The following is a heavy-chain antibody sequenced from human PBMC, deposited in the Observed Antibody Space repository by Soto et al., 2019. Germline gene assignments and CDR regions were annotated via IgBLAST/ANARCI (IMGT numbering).Heavy chain of an antibody. CDR1: GYTLNTYY. Sequence: GASVKVSCKPSGYTLNTYYLHWVRQAPGQGLEWMGIIHPSGGGSTYAQKFLGRVTMTRDTSTSTVFMELSSLRSADTAVYYCARDLFVEYSGYEPYNWFDPWGQGTLVTVSS. CDR2: IHPSGGGS. J-gene: IGHJ5*02. CDR3: ARDLFVEYSGYEPYNWFDP. V-gene: IGHV1-46*02. D-gene: IGHD5-12*01.